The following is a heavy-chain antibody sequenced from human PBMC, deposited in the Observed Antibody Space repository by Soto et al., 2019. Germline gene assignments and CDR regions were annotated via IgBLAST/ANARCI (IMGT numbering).Heavy chain of an antibody. D-gene: IGHD6-13*01. CDR2: VNTGNGNT. J-gene: IGHJ6*02. CDR3: ARDRSALPAAVRNGMDV. CDR1: GHTFTNFA. Sequence: GEVSCKAPGHTFTNFAIHWVRQAPGQSLEWMGWVNTGNGNTKYSQKFQGRVTITRDTSASTAYMELSSLRSDDSAVYYCARDRSALPAAVRNGMDVWGQGTSVTVSS. V-gene: IGHV1-3*04.